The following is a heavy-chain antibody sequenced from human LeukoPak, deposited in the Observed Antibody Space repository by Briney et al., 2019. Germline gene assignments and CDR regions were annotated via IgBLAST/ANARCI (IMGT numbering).Heavy chain of an antibody. CDR2: INHGGST. Sequence: SKTLSLTCAVYGGSFSGYYWSWIRQPPGKGLEWIGEINHGGSTNYNPSLKSRVTISVDTSKNQFSLKLSSVTAADTAVYYCARGGAYPWGYGSKSRKSFDYWGQGTLVTVSS. J-gene: IGHJ4*02. CDR3: ARGGAYPWGYGSKSRKSFDY. V-gene: IGHV4-34*01. CDR1: GGSFSGYY. D-gene: IGHD3-10*01.